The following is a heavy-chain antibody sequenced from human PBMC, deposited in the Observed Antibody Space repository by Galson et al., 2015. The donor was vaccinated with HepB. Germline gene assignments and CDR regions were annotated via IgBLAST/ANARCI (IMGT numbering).Heavy chain of an antibody. J-gene: IGHJ4*02. Sequence: SVKVSCKASGYTFTGYHMHWVRQAPGQGLEWMGWINPNSGGTDYAQKFQGRVTMTRDTSISTAYMELSRLRSDDTAVYYCAYGYSGYDSLGYWGQGTLVSVSS. CDR3: AYGYSGYDSLGY. V-gene: IGHV1-2*02. CDR1: GYTFTGYH. D-gene: IGHD5-12*01. CDR2: INPNSGGT.